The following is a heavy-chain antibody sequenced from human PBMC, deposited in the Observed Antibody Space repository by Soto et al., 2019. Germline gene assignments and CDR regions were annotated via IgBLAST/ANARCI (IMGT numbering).Heavy chain of an antibody. CDR2: IDSNGGT. Sequence: SETLSLTCTFSDESSSNYKWSLIRQPPGRRLEWIGYIDSNGGTSYNPSLQSRVTISVDTSKNQFSLKLSSVTAADTAVYYCARLNGYCISTNCHGYYGMDVWGQGTTVTVSS. D-gene: IGHD2-2*03. CDR1: DESSSNYK. J-gene: IGHJ6*02. CDR3: ARLNGYCISTNCHGYYGMDV. V-gene: IGHV4-59*08.